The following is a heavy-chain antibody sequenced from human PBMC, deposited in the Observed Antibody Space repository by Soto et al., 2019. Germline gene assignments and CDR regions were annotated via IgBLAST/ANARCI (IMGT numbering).Heavy chain of an antibody. V-gene: IGHV1-18*04. CDR2: ISGYNGNT. J-gene: IGHJ6*02. Sequence: ASVKVSCKASGYTFSGYSITWVRQAPGQGLEWMGRISGYNGNTNYARTLRDRLTLTTDTSTSTAYMELRRLTSDDTAVSYCARDVFCGGAPACPDMDVWGQGTTVTVSS. CDR1: GYTFSGYS. D-gene: IGHD2-21*01. CDR3: ARDVFCGGAPACPDMDV.